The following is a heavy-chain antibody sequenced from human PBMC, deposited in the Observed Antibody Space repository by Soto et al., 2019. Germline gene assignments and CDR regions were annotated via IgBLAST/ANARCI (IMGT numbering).Heavy chain of an antibody. CDR3: DPTGGVHMWFGPK. D-gene: IGHD3-10*01. J-gene: IGHJ4*02. V-gene: IGHV4-30-4*01. Sequence: SETLSLTCTVSGGAFSSGDYYWSWIRQPPGKGLEWIGYIYYSGSTYYNPSLKRRVTISVDTSKNQFSLKMSSVTAAATAVYYCDPTGGVHMWFGPKWGQGTLVTVSS. CDR1: GGAFSSGDYY. CDR2: IYYSGST.